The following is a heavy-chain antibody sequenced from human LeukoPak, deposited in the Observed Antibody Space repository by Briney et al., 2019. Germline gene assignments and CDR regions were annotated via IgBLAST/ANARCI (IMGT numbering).Heavy chain of an antibody. Sequence: PWGSLRLSCAASGFTFTSYTMNWVRQAPGKGLEWVSYITGSSSTIYYADSVKGRFTISRDNAKNSLYLQMNSLRDEDTAVYYCARGRYGDYFFDYWGQGTLVTVSS. CDR2: ITGSSSTI. V-gene: IGHV3-48*02. CDR3: ARGRYGDYFFDY. CDR1: GFTFTSYT. D-gene: IGHD4-17*01. J-gene: IGHJ4*02.